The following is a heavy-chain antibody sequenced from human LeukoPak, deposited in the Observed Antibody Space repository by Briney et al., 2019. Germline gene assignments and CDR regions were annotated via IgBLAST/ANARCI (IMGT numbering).Heavy chain of an antibody. CDR1: GFTFSSYS. Sequence: GSLRLSCAASGFTFSSYSMNSVRQAPGKGLEWVSSISSSSSYIYYADSVKGRFTISRDNAKNSLYLQMNSLRAEDTAVYYCASTPSHFSQIATYMTTVTPDYWGQGTLVTVSS. J-gene: IGHJ4*02. V-gene: IGHV3-21*01. CDR2: ISSSSSYI. CDR3: ASTPSHFSQIATYMTTVTPDY. D-gene: IGHD4-17*01.